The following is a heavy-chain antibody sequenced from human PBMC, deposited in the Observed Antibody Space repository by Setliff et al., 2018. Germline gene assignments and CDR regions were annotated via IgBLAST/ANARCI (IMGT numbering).Heavy chain of an antibody. CDR1: GFTFSNAW. CDR2: IKQDGSEK. V-gene: IGHV3-7*01. CDR3: ARDGRTRYYYYYMDV. Sequence: GGSLRLSCAASGFTFSNAWMSWVRQAPGKGLEWVANIKQDGSEKYYVDSVKGRFTISRDNAKNSLYLQMNSLRAEDTAVYYCARDGRTRYYYYYMDVWGKGTTVTVSS. J-gene: IGHJ6*03.